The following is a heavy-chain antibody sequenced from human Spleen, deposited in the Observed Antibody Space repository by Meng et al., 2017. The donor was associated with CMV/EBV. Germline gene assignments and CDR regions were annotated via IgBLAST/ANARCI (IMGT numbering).Heavy chain of an antibody. V-gene: IGHV3-30-3*01. J-gene: IGHJ6*02. D-gene: IGHD1-20*01. CDR1: GFTFSSYA. CDR2: MSYDGSNK. CDR3: TGDNWNPGGYYYGMDV. Sequence: GESLKISCAASGFTFSSYAIHWVRQAPGKGLEWVAFMSYDGSNKFYADSVKGRFTISRDNSKNTLYLQMNSLRAEDTAVYYCTGDNWNPGGYYYGMDVWGQGTTVTVSS.